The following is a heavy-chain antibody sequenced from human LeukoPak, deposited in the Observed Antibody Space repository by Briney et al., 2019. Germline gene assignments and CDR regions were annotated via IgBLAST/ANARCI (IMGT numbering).Heavy chain of an antibody. CDR1: GFTLRGHS. CDR2: ISPTSAYI. J-gene: IGHJ3*02. Sequence: GGSLRLSCAATGFTLRGHSMNWVRQAPGKGLDWVSSISPTSAYIYYQDSVKGRFTISRDDAKNSLYLQMNSLRAEDTALYYCAKGRVRQTVDAFDIWGQGTMVTVSS. CDR3: AKGRVRQTVDAFDI. D-gene: IGHD4-11*01. V-gene: IGHV3-21*04.